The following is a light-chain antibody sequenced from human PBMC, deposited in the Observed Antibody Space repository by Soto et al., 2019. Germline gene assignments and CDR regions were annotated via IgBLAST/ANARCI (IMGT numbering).Light chain of an antibody. V-gene: IGLV1-47*01. Sequence: QSVLTQPPSASGTPGQRVTISCSGSNSNIGGNYVYWYQHLPGAAPKLLIYRNDQRPSGVPDRFSGSKSGTSASLAISGLRSEDEADYYCAAWDDSLSAHVVFGGGTKLTVL. CDR1: NSNIGGNY. CDR2: RND. J-gene: IGLJ2*01. CDR3: AAWDDSLSAHVV.